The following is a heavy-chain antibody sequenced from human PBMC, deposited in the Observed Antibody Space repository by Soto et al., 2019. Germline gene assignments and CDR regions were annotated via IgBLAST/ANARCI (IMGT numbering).Heavy chain of an antibody. Sequence: PSETLSLTCTVSGGSISTSSSYWGWIRQPPGKGLEWLGNIYYLGNTYYNPSLGGRVSISVDTSKNQFSLKLSSVTAADTAVFYCARLPYGDYDAYWGQGTLVTVSS. CDR1: GGSISTSSSY. V-gene: IGHV4-39*01. D-gene: IGHD4-17*01. CDR2: IYYLGNT. CDR3: ARLPYGDYDAY. J-gene: IGHJ4*02.